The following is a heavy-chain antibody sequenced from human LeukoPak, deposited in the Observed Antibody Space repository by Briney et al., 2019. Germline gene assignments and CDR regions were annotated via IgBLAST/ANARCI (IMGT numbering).Heavy chain of an antibody. Sequence: ETLSLTCAVYGGSFSDYYWSWIRQPPGKGLEWIGDINHSGSTNYNPSLKSRVTISVDTSKNQFSLKLSSVTAADTAVYYCASVTEGYSYGDLYYYYMDVWGKGTTVTVSS. CDR1: GGSFSDYY. D-gene: IGHD5-18*01. V-gene: IGHV4-34*01. J-gene: IGHJ6*03. CDR2: INHSGST. CDR3: ASVTEGYSYGDLYYYYMDV.